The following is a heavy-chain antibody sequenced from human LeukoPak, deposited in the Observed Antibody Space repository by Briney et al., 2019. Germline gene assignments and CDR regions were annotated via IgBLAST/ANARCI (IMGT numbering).Heavy chain of an antibody. CDR1: GGSISSYY. D-gene: IGHD1-1*01. V-gene: IGHV4-59*01. J-gene: IGHJ6*02. Sequence: SETLSLTCTVSGGSISSYYWSWIRQPPGKGLEWIGYIYDSGSANYNPSLKSRVTISVDTSKNQFSLKLSSVTAADTAVYYCARVGGTNYYYYGMDVWGQGTTVTVSS. CDR3: ARVGGTNYYYYGMDV. CDR2: IYDSGSA.